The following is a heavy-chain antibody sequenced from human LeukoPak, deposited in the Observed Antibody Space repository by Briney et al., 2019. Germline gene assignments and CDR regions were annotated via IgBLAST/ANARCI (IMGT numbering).Heavy chain of an antibody. CDR2: VYHSGTT. D-gene: IGHD1-26*01. J-gene: IGHJ4*02. V-gene: IGHV4-59*08. Sequence: PSETLSLTCTVSGVSISTYYWSWIRQPPGKGLEWIGYVYHSGTTNYNPSLKRRVTISADTSKNQFSLKVKSVTAADTAVYYCARHGGTLGYFDNWGQGTLVTVSS. CDR1: GVSISTYY. CDR3: ARHGGTLGYFDN.